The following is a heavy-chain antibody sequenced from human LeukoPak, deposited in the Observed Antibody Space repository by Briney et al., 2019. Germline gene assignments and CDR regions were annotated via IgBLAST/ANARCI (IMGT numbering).Heavy chain of an antibody. CDR3: ARDATGSSFYDY. CDR1: GFTFSSYW. CDR2: IKQDGSKK. D-gene: IGHD3-10*01. Sequence: GGSLRLSCAASGFTFSSYWMSCVRQAPGKGLECVANIKQDGSKKSYVDSVLGRFTVSRDNAKNSLILQMNSLRSEDTAVYYCARDATGSSFYDYWGQGTLVPVSS. V-gene: IGHV3-7*01. J-gene: IGHJ4*02.